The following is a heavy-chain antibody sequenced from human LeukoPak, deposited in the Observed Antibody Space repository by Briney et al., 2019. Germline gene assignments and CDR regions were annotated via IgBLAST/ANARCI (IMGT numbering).Heavy chain of an antibody. CDR3: ARGVAVAANPLLYYYMDV. CDR2: INPNSGRT. V-gene: IGHV1-2*02. CDR1: GYTFNGYY. J-gene: IGHJ6*03. D-gene: IGHD6-19*01. Sequence: GASVKVSCKSSGYTFNGYYMHWVRQAPGQGLEWMGWINPNSGRTNYAQWFQGRVTMTRDTSISTAYMELSRLTFDDTAVYYCARGVAVAANPLLYYYMDVWGKGTTVTISS.